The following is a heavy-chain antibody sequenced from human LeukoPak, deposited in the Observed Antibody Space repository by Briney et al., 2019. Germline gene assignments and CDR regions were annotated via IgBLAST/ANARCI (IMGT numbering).Heavy chain of an antibody. CDR1: GFTVSINY. D-gene: IGHD4-17*01. V-gene: IGHV3-66*01. Sequence: GGSLRLSCAASGFTVSINYMSWVRQAPGKGLEWVSVIYSGGSTYYADSVKGRFTISRDNSKNTLYLQMNSLRAEDTAVYYCAGFMTTVTLENFDYWGQGTLVTVSS. J-gene: IGHJ4*02. CDR2: IYSGGST. CDR3: AGFMTTVTLENFDY.